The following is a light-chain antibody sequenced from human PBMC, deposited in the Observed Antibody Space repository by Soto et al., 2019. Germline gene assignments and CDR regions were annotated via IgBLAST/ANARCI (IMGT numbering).Light chain of an antibody. V-gene: IGKV1-5*03. Sequence: QMTQSPSSLSASVGDRVTITCRASQTIDNWLAWYQQIPGKAPNLLIYKVSSLDSGVPSRFSGSGSGTEFTLTITSLQPEDFATYYCQQYKAYPYTFAQGTKLQIK. J-gene: IGKJ2*01. CDR1: QTIDNW. CDR3: QQYKAYPYT. CDR2: KVS.